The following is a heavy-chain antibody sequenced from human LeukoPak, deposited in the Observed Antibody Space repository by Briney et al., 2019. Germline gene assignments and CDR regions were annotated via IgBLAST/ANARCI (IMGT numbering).Heavy chain of an antibody. J-gene: IGHJ4*02. Sequence: GGSLRLSCAASGFTFSSYSMNWVRQAPGKGLEWVSSISSSSSYIYYADSVKGRFTISRDNAKNSLYLQMNSLRAEDTAMYYCARDGGYCSGGSCYNLDYWGQGTLVTVSS. CDR3: ARDGGYCSGGSCYNLDY. CDR2: ISSSSSYI. D-gene: IGHD2-15*01. CDR1: GFTFSSYS. V-gene: IGHV3-21*01.